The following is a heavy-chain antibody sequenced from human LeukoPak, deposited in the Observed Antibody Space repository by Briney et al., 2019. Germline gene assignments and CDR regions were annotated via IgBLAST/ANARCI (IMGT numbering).Heavy chain of an antibody. J-gene: IGHJ4*02. CDR1: GFTVSRNY. CDR3: AALHYYDSSGYYRDFDY. V-gene: IGHV3-53*04. Sequence: GGSLRLSCAASGFTVSRNYMSWVRQAPGKGLEWVSVIYSGGTTYYADSVKGRFTISRHNSKNTLYLQMNSLRAEDTALYYCAALHYYDSSGYYRDFDYWGQGTLVTVSS. CDR2: IYSGGTT. D-gene: IGHD3-22*01.